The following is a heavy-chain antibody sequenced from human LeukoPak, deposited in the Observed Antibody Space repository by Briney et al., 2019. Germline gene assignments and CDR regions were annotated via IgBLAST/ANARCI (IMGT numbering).Heavy chain of an antibody. Sequence: GASVKVSCKASGYTFTSYAISWVRQAPGQGLEWMGCASAYNGTTNYAQKLQGRVTMTTDTSTSTAYMELRSLRSDDTAVYYCARDRHYYGSGRAFDYWGQGTLVTVSS. D-gene: IGHD3-10*01. V-gene: IGHV1-18*01. CDR3: ARDRHYYGSGRAFDY. CDR1: GYTFTSYA. J-gene: IGHJ4*02. CDR2: ASAYNGTT.